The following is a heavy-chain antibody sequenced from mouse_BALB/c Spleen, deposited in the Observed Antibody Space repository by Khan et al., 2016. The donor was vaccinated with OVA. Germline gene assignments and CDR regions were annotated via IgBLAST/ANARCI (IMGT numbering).Heavy chain of an antibody. CDR2: ISYDGSN. D-gene: IGHD1-1*01. V-gene: IGHV3-6*02. Sequence: EVQLQESGPGLVKPSQSLSLTCSVTGYSITSGYRWNWIRQFPGNKLEWMGYISYDGSNNYNPSLKNRISITRDTSKTQFFLKLNSLTTEDTATYYCARGGAVVPYWYFDVWGAGTTVTVSS. CDR3: ARGGAVVPYWYFDV. J-gene: IGHJ1*01. CDR1: GYSITSGYR.